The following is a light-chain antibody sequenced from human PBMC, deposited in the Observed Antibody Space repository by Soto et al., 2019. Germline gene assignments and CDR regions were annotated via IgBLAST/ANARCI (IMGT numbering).Light chain of an antibody. CDR3: QHYDSWPRT. J-gene: IGKJ1*01. CDR1: ESVSSN. CDR2: GAS. Sequence: EIVMTQSPATLSVSPGERATLSCRASESVSSNLAWYQHKPGQAPRLLISGASTRATGIPARFSGSGSGTDFTLTISSLQSEDFAVYYCQHYDSWPRTFGQGTKVDI. V-gene: IGKV3-15*01.